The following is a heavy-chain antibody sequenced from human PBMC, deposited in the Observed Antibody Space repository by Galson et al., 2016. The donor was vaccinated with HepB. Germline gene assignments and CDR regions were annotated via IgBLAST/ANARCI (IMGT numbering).Heavy chain of an antibody. D-gene: IGHD3-10*01. V-gene: IGHV6-1*01. CDR1: GDSVYNNGAA. CDR2: TFYRSTWEN. Sequence: CAISGDSVYNNGAAWVWIRQSPSRGLEWLGRTFYRSTWENHYTGSVRNRITISPDTSRNQFSLRLNSVTPEDTAVYYCARAVMLGRGMDVWGPGTTVTVSS. CDR3: ARAVMLGRGMDV. J-gene: IGHJ6*02.